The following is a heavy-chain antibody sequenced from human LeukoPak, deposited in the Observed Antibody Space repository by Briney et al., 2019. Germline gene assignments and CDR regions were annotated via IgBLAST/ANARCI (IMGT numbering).Heavy chain of an antibody. CDR1: GFSFGNHG. Sequence: GGSLRLSCAASGFSFGNHGMHWVRQAPGKRLEWVAVIWDDGNNKRYANSVNGRFTISRDNSENTLYLQMNGLTAEDTAMYYCARDSYQDYYGRFDPWGQGTLVIVSS. CDR2: IWDDGNNK. V-gene: IGHV3-33*01. CDR3: ARDSYQDYYGRFDP. J-gene: IGHJ5*02. D-gene: IGHD3-10*01.